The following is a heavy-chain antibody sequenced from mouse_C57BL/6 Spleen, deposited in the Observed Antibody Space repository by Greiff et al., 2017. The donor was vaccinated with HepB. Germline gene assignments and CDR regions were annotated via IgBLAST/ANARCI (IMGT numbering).Heavy chain of an antibody. Sequence: VQLQQPGAELVRPGSSVKLSCKASGYTFTSYWMDWVKQRPGQGLEWIGNIYPSDSETHYNQKFKDKATLTVDKSSSTAYMQLSSLTSEDSAVYYCARYGRNYGYFDVWGTGTTVTVSS. CDR3: ARYGRNYGYFDV. V-gene: IGHV1-61*01. D-gene: IGHD1-1*01. CDR1: GYTFTSYW. CDR2: IYPSDSET. J-gene: IGHJ1*03.